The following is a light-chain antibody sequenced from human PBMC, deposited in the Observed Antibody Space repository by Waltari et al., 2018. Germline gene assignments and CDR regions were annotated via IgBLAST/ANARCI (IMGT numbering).Light chain of an antibody. CDR1: QVISSS. V-gene: IGKV1-39*01. J-gene: IGKJ3*01. CDR3: QQSYSTGFT. CDR2: AAS. Sequence: DIQMTQSPSSLSASVGDRVTISCRASQVISSSLNWYQQKPGKAPKLLIYAASNLPTGVPSRFSGRGSGPNFTLPISDLQPEDFATYHCQQSYSTGFTFGPGTRLDLK.